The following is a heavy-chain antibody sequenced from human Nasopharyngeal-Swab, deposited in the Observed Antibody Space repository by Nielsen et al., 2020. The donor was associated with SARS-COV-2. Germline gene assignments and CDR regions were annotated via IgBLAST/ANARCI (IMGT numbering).Heavy chain of an antibody. D-gene: IGHD3-22*01. J-gene: IGHJ4*02. V-gene: IGHV3-74*01. Sequence: GESLKISCTASGFTFSAYWMYWVRQAPGKGLVWVSRINSDGSNTAYADSVKGRFTISRDNAKNSLYLQMNSLRAEDTAVYYCAARIRGAITMSFDYWGQGTLVTVSS. CDR3: AARIRGAITMSFDY. CDR1: GFTFSAYW. CDR2: INSDGSNT.